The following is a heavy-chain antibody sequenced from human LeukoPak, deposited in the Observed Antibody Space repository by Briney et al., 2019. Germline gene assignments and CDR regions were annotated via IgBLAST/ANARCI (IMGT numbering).Heavy chain of an antibody. CDR3: ARVVIPYIGYCSSTSCPGFYYFDY. D-gene: IGHD2-2*01. Sequence: TASETLSLTCTVSGGSISSSSYYWGWIRQPPGKGLEWIGSIYYSGSTYYNPSLKSRVTISVDTSKNQFSLKLSSVTAADTAVYYCARVVIPYIGYCSSTSCPGFYYFDYWGQGTLVTVSS. CDR2: IYYSGST. V-gene: IGHV4-39*07. J-gene: IGHJ4*02. CDR1: GGSISSSSYY.